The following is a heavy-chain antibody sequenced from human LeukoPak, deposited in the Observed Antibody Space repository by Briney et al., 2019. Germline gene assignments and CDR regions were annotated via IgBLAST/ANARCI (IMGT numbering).Heavy chain of an antibody. CDR1: GFTFSNYA. V-gene: IGHV3-53*01. Sequence: PGGSLRLSCAASGFTFSNYAMSWVRQAPGKGLEWVSVIYSGGSTYYADSVKGRFTISRDNSKNTLYLQMNSLRAEDTAVYYCATPRSGYYYFDYWGQGTLVTVSS. CDR2: IYSGGST. J-gene: IGHJ4*02. D-gene: IGHD3-3*01. CDR3: ATPRSGYYYFDY.